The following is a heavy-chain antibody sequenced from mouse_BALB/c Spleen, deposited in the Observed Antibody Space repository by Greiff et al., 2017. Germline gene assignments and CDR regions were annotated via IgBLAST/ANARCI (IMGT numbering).Heavy chain of an antibody. J-gene: IGHJ4*01. CDR2: IDPANGNT. CDR3: ARGNPLYYYAMDY. CDR1: GFNIKDTY. D-gene: IGHD2-1*01. Sequence: VQLKQSGAELVKPGASVKLSCTASGFNIKDTYMHWVKQRPEQGLEWIGRIDPANGNTKYDPKFQGKATITADTSSNTAYLQLSSLTSEDTAVYYCARGNPLYYYAMDYWGQGTSVTVSS. V-gene: IGHV14-3*02.